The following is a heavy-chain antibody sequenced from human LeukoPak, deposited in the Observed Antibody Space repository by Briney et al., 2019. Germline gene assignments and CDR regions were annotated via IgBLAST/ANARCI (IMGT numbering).Heavy chain of an antibody. CDR2: ISSSSSYI. V-gene: IGHV3-21*01. D-gene: IGHD6-19*01. CDR3: ARDQVEVAGTGDY. CDR1: GFTFSSYS. Sequence: AGGSLRLSCAASGFTFSSYSMNWVRQAPGKGLEWVSSISSSSSYIYYADSVKGRFTISRDNAKNSLYLQMNSLRAEDTAVYYCARDQVEVAGTGDYWGQGTLVTVSS. J-gene: IGHJ4*02.